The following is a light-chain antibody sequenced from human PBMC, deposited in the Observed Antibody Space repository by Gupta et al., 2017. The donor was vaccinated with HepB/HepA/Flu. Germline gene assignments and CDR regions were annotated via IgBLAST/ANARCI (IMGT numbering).Light chain of an antibody. J-gene: IGKJ1*01. CDR2: GAS. CDR3: RQEFSSRVT. V-gene: IGKV3-20*01. Sequence: EIVLTQSPGTLSLSPGERATLSCRASQSVRSSYLAWYQQKPGQAPRLLIYGASSRATGILDTFSGSGSWTAFTLTIIRRVPEDFAVYYCRQEFSSRVTFGQGTKVEIK. CDR1: QSVRSSY.